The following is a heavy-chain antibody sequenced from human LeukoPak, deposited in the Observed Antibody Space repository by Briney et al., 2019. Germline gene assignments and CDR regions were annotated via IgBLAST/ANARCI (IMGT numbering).Heavy chain of an antibody. J-gene: IGHJ4*02. Sequence: PSETLSLTCAVYGGSFSGYYWSWIRRPPGKGLEWIGEINHSGSTNYNPSLKSRVTISVDTSKNQFSLKLSSVTAADTAVYYCARGADPWDTAMVKLFDYWGQGTLVTVSS. D-gene: IGHD5-18*01. CDR1: GGSFSGYY. CDR2: INHSGST. V-gene: IGHV4-34*01. CDR3: ARGADPWDTAMVKLFDY.